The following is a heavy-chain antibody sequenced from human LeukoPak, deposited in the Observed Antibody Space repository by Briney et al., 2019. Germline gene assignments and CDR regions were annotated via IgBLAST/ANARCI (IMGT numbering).Heavy chain of an antibody. CDR1: GFTFSNAW. D-gene: IGHD1-26*01. CDR3: TTLTGIVGATPGPGAFDI. V-gene: IGHV3-15*01. Sequence: PGGSLRLSCAASGFTFSNAWMSWVRQAPGKGLEWVGRIKSKTDGGTTDYAAPVKGRFTISRDDSKNTLYLQMNSLKTEDTAVYYCTTLTGIVGATPGPGAFDIWGQGTMVTVSS. CDR2: IKSKTDGGTT. J-gene: IGHJ3*02.